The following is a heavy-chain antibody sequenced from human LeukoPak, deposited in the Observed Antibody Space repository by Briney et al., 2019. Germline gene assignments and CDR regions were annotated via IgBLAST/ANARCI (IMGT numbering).Heavy chain of an antibody. CDR3: ARVGLYCTNGVCSPDFDY. D-gene: IGHD2-8*01. V-gene: IGHV3-20*04. Sequence: GGSLRLSCAASGFTFSSSDMHWVRQAPGKGLEWVSGINWNGGSTGYADSVKGRFTISRDNAKNSLYLQMNSLRAEDTALYYCARVGLYCTNGVCSPDFDYWGQGILVTVSS. CDR2: INWNGGST. J-gene: IGHJ4*02. CDR1: GFTFSSSD.